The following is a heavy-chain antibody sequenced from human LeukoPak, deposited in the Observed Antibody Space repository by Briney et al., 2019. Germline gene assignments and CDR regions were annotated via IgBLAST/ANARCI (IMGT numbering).Heavy chain of an antibody. D-gene: IGHD3-10*01. CDR2: IYTSGST. CDR1: GGSISSYY. Sequence: SETLSLTCTVSGGSISSYYWSWIRQPPGQGLELIGYIYTSGSTNYNPSLKSRVTISVDTSKNQFSLKLSSVTAADTAVYYCARGSLTSYYFDYWGQGTLVTVSS. J-gene: IGHJ4*02. CDR3: ARGSLTSYYFDY. V-gene: IGHV4-4*09.